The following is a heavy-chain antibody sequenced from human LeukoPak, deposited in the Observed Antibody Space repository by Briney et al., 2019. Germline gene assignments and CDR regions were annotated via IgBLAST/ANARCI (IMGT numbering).Heavy chain of an antibody. V-gene: IGHV1-69*13. CDR2: IIPIFGTA. J-gene: IGHJ4*02. D-gene: IGHD4-17*01. CDR1: GGTFSSYA. CDR3: ARELIGDYPPFDY. Sequence: ASVKVSCKASGGTFSSYAISWVRQAPGQGLEWMGGIIPIFGTANCAQKFQGRVTITADESTSTAYMELSSLRSEDTAVYYCARELIGDYPPFDYWGQGTLVTVSS.